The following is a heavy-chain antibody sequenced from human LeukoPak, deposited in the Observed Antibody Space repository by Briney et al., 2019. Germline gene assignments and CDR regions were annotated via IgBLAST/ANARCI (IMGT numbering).Heavy chain of an antibody. CDR3: ARHQIIAARPIDY. V-gene: IGHV4-39*01. J-gene: IGHJ4*02. CDR2: IYYSGST. D-gene: IGHD6-6*01. CDR1: GGSISSSSYY. Sequence: SETLSLTCTVSGGSISSSSYYWGWIRQPPGKGLEWIGTIYYSGSTYYNPSLKSRVTISVDTSKNQFSLKLSSVTAADTAVYYCARHQIIAARPIDYWGQGTLVTVSS.